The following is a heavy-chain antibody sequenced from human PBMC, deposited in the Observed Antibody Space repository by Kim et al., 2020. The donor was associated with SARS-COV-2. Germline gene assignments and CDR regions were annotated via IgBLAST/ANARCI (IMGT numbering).Heavy chain of an antibody. CDR3: ARDSGSSGWYGWPDP. CDR1: GFTFSNDR. J-gene: IGHJ5*02. CDR2: ISANGRTI. V-gene: IGHV3-48*02. D-gene: IGHD6-19*01. Sequence: VGSLRLSCAASGFTFSNDRMNWVRQAPGKGLEWVACISANGRTIHYADSVKGRFTISRDNDKNSLSLQMNSLRDEDTAVYYCARDSGSSGWYGWPDPWGQGTLVTVSS.